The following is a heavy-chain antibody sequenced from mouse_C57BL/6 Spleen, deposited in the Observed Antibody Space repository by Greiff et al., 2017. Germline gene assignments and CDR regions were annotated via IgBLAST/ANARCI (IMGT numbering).Heavy chain of an antibody. D-gene: IGHD1-1*01. Sequence: EVQLQQSGPELVKPGASVKISCKASGYTFTDYYMNWVKQSHGKSLEWIGDINPNNGGTSYNQKFKGKATLTVDKSSSTAYMELRSLTSEDSAVYYCGRGDYYGTLRDYAMDYWGQGTSVTVSS. CDR3: GRGDYYGTLRDYAMDY. CDR1: GYTFTDYY. V-gene: IGHV1-26*01. CDR2: INPNNGGT. J-gene: IGHJ4*01.